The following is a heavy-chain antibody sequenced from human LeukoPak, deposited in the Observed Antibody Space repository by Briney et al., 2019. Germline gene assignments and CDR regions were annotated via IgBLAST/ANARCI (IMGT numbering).Heavy chain of an antibody. CDR2: ISSISSYI. J-gene: IGHJ6*02. Sequence: GGSLRLSCVASGFTFSSYSMNWVRQAPGKGLEWVSSISSISSYINYADSVKGRFTISRDNAKNSLYLQMNSLRAEDTAVYYCARVLRYFDWLPQLDYYYSGMDVWGQGTTVTVSS. D-gene: IGHD3-9*01. CDR1: GFTFSSYS. V-gene: IGHV3-21*01. CDR3: ARVLRYFDWLPQLDYYYSGMDV.